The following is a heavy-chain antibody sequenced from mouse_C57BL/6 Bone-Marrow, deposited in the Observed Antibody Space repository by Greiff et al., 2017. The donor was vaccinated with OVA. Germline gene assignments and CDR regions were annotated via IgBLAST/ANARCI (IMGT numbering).Heavy chain of an antibody. V-gene: IGHV5-12*01. CDR3: ARHEFFDY. CDR1: GFTFSDYY. J-gene: IGHJ2*01. Sequence: EVKLVESGGGLVQPGGSLKLSCAASGFTFSDYYMYWVRQTPEKRLEWVAYISNGGGSTYYPDTVKGRFTISRDNAKNTLYLQMSRLKSEDTAMYYCARHEFFDYWGQGTTLTVSS. CDR2: ISNGGGST.